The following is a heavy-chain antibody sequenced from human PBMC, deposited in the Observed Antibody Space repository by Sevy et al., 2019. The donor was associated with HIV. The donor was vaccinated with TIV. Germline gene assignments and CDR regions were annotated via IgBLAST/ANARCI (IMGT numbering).Heavy chain of an antibody. V-gene: IGHV3-53*01. CDR2: IYSGGTR. CDR1: GFTVSNNY. Sequence: GRSLRLSCAASGFTVSNNYMNWVRQAPGKGLEWVSLIYSGGTRHYADSVKGRFTISRDHSKNTLYLQMNSLRAADTAIYYCARDPPGIAATGGGWGQGTLVTVSS. CDR3: ARDPPGIAATGGG. J-gene: IGHJ4*02. D-gene: IGHD6-13*01.